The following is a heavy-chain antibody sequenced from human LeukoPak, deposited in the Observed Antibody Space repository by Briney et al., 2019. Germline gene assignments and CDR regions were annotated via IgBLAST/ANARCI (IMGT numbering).Heavy chain of an antibody. Sequence: SETLSLTCAVYGGSFSGYLWSWIRQSPGKGLEWIGEINYNGEKTNYNPSLRSRVTMSVDASTKQFSLKLTSVTAADTAVYFCTRSGLTGLREYPRPASYYYGMDVWGQGTAVTVSS. CDR1: GGSFSGYL. D-gene: IGHD2-2*01. CDR2: INYNGEKT. V-gene: IGHV4-34*01. CDR3: TRSGLTGLREYPRPASYYYGMDV. J-gene: IGHJ6*02.